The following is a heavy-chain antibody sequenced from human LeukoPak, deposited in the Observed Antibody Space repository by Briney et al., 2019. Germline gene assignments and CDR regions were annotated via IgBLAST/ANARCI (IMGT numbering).Heavy chain of an antibody. V-gene: IGHV3-23*01. J-gene: IGHJ4*02. Sequence: GGSLRLSCAASGFTFSSYAMSWVRQAPGRGLEWVSSISPGGGTTYYADSVKGRFTISRDDSENTLYVEMNSLRAEDTAIYYCAKSRSGSANWALRIFNNWGQRTLVSVSS. CDR1: GFTFSSYA. CDR2: ISPGGGTT. D-gene: IGHD3-10*01. CDR3: AKSRSGSANWALRIFNN.